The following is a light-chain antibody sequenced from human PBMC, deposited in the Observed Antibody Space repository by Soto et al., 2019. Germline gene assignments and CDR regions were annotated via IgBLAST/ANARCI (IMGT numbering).Light chain of an antibody. CDR3: RSYTSSGTL. CDR2: GVS. J-gene: IGLJ1*01. V-gene: IGLV2-14*01. Sequence: QSVLTQPASVSGSPGQSITISCTGTSSDVGSYNYVSWYQQHPGKAPKLMIYGVSDRPSGISSRFSGSKSGNTASLTISGLQTEDEADYYCRSYTSSGTLFGTGTKLTVL. CDR1: SSDVGSYNY.